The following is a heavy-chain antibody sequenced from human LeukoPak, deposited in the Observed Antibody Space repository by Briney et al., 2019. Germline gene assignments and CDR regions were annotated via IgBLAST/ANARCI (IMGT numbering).Heavy chain of an antibody. CDR3: ARDLISGPYTFDY. V-gene: IGHV3-48*02. Sequence: PGGSLRLSCAASGFTLSSFDMNWVRQAPGKGLEWVSYISGGTFSTYYADSVKGRFTISRDNAKHSLYLQMNGLRDEDTAVYYCARDLISGPYTFDYWGQGALVTVSS. CDR2: ISGGTFST. D-gene: IGHD1-26*01. J-gene: IGHJ4*02. CDR1: GFTLSSFD.